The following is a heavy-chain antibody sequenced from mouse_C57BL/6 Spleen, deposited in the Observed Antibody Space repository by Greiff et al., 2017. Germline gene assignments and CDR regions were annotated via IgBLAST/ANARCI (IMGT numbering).Heavy chain of an antibody. J-gene: IGHJ4*01. D-gene: IGHD2-4*01. Sequence: QVQLQQSGAELVRPGTSVKMSCKASGYTFTNYWIGWAKQRPGHGLEWIGDIYPGGGYTNYNEKFKGKATLTADKSSSTAYMQFSSLTSEDSAIYYCARERGWDYDGFSDAMDDWGQGTSVTVSS. CDR3: ARERGWDYDGFSDAMDD. V-gene: IGHV1-63*01. CDR1: GYTFTNYW. CDR2: IYPGGGYT.